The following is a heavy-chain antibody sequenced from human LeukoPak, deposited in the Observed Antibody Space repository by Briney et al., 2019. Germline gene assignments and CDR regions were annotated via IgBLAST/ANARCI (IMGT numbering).Heavy chain of an antibody. D-gene: IGHD3-22*01. CDR2: IYPGDSDT. CDR1: GYSFTSYW. CDR3: ARLLSSGVYYYDS. V-gene: IGHV5-51*01. Sequence: GESLKITCKGSGYSFTSYWISWVRQMPGKGLEWMAIIYPGDSDTKYSPSFQGQVTISADKSISTAYLQWSSLKASDTAMYFCARLLSSGVYYYDSWGQGTLVTVSS. J-gene: IGHJ4*02.